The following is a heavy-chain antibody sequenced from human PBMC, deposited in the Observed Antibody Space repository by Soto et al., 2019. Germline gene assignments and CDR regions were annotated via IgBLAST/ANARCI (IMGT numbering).Heavy chain of an antibody. CDR1: GYSFTSYW. Sequence: GESLKISCKGSGYSFTSYWIGWVRQMPGKGLEWVGIIYPGDSDTGYSPSFQGQVTISADKSISTAYLQWSSLKASDTAMYYCAGGGVRGVITRTRDYYGMDVWGQGTTVTVSS. CDR3: AGGGVRGVITRTRDYYGMDV. V-gene: IGHV5-51*01. J-gene: IGHJ6*02. CDR2: IYPGDSDT. D-gene: IGHD3-10*01.